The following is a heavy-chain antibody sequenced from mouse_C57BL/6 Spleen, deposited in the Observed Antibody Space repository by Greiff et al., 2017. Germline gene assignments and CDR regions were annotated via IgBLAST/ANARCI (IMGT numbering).Heavy chain of an antibody. V-gene: IGHV1-82*01. J-gene: IGHJ4*01. CDR1: GYAFSSSW. Sequence: QVQLQQSGPELVKPGASVKISCKASGYAFSSSWMNWVQQRPGKGLEWIGRIYPGDGDTNSNGKFKGKATLTADKSSSTAYMQLSSLTSEDSAVYFCARNARTVYAMDYWGQGTSVTVSS. CDR2: IYPGDGDT. CDR3: ARNARTVYAMDY.